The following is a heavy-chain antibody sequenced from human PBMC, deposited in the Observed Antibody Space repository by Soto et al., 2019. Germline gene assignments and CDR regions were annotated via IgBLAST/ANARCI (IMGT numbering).Heavy chain of an antibody. CDR3: ARHWLQSWFDP. CDR2: IYYSGST. Sequence: SETLSLTCAVSGGSISSGGYSWSWIRQHPGKGLEWIGYIYYSGSTYYNPSLKSRVTISVDTSKKQFSLKLSSVTAADTAVYYCARHWLQSWFDPWGQGTLVTVSS. V-gene: IGHV4-30-2*03. D-gene: IGHD4-4*01. J-gene: IGHJ5*02. CDR1: GGSISSGGYS.